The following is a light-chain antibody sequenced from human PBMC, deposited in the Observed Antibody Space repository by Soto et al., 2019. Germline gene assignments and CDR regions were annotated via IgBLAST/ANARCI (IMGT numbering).Light chain of an antibody. CDR1: SSDVGGYNY. Sequence: QSALTQPRSVSGSPGQSVTISCTGTSSDVGGYNYVSWYQQHPGKAPKLMIYDVTKRPSGVPGRFSGSKSGNTASLTISGLQAEDEADYYCAAWDDGLNGWLFGGGTKLTVL. CDR2: DVT. J-gene: IGLJ3*02. CDR3: AAWDDGLNGWL. V-gene: IGLV2-11*01.